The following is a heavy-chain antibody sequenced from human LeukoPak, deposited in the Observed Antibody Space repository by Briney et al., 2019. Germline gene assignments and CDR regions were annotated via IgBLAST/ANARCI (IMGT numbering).Heavy chain of an antibody. CDR1: GGSISSYY. J-gene: IGHJ6*02. CDR2: IYYSGST. D-gene: IGHD4-17*01. Sequence: SETLSLTCTVSGGSISSYYWSWIRQPPGKGLEWIGYIYYSGSTNYNPSLKSRVTISVDTSKNQFSLKLSSVTAADTAVYYCARASVSTRYGMDVWGQGTTVTVSS. V-gene: IGHV4-59*01. CDR3: ARASVSTRYGMDV.